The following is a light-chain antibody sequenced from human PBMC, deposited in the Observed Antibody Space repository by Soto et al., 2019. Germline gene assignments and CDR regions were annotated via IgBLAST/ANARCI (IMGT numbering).Light chain of an antibody. CDR3: HQYNHWLTWT. V-gene: IGKV1-5*03. J-gene: IGKJ1*01. CDR1: QSIRSW. Sequence: DIQMIQSPSMLCASVGDRFTITCRASQSIRSWLAWYQQRPGKAPKLLIYKASNLESGVPSRFSGSGSGTEFTLTISSLQSEDFAVYYCHQYNHWLTWTFGQGTKVDIK. CDR2: KAS.